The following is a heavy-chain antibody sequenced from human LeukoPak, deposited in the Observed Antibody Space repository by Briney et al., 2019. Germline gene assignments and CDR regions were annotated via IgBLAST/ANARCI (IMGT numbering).Heavy chain of an antibody. J-gene: IGHJ4*02. CDR3: ANRMSF. CDR1: GVNVSGDY. Sequence: GGSLRLSCAASGVNVSGDYMSWVRQAPGKGLEWVSLIYSGGNTYYADSVKGRFTIYRDNSKNTLYLQMSSLRTEDMAVYYCANRMSFGGPGTLVTVSS. CDR2: IYSGGNT. D-gene: IGHD3-10*01. V-gene: IGHV3-53*05.